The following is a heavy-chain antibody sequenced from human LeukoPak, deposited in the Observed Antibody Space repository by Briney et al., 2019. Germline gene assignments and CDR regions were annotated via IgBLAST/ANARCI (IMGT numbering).Heavy chain of an antibody. CDR2: IKRAGSEK. V-gene: IGHV3-7*01. D-gene: IGHD5-18*01. J-gene: IGHJ4*02. CDR1: GFSVSSNY. CDR3: ARDLSGVTGYTYGRGIDY. Sequence: GGSLRLPCAASGFSVSSNYMSWGRQAPPQGLERVANIKRAGSEKYYVDAVKGRFTISRDNAKTSLYLQMNSLRAEDTAVYYCARDLSGVTGYTYGRGIDYWGQGTLVTVSS.